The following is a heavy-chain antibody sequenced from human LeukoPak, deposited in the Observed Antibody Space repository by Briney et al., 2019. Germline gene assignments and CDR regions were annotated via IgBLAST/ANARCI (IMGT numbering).Heavy chain of an antibody. Sequence: PSETLSLTCTVSGGSISSSSYYWGWIRQPPGKGLEWIGSIYYSGSTNYNPSLKSRVTISVDTSKNQFSLKLSSVTAADTAVYYCARVYYDILTGYFPYYYYYMDVWGRGTTVIVSS. J-gene: IGHJ6*03. V-gene: IGHV4-39*07. CDR1: GGSISSSSYY. CDR2: IYYSGST. D-gene: IGHD3-9*01. CDR3: ARVYYDILTGYFPYYYYYMDV.